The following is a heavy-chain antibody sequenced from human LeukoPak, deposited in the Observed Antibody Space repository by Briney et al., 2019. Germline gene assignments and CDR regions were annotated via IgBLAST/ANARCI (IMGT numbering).Heavy chain of an antibody. V-gene: IGHV1-58*02. J-gene: IGHJ4*02. CDR2: IVVGSGNT. CDR3: AADVIVGATKDFDY. D-gene: IGHD1-26*01. CDR1: GFTFTSSA. Sequence: SVKISCKASGFTFTSSAMQWVRQARGQRLEWIGWIVVGSGNTNYAQKFQERVTITRDMSTSTAYMELSSLRSEDTAVYYCAADVIVGATKDFDYWGQGTLVTVSS.